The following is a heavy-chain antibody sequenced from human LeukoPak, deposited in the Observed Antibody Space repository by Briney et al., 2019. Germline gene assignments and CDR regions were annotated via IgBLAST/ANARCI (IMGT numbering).Heavy chain of an antibody. V-gene: IGHV3-7*01. CDR1: GFTFSSYW. D-gene: IGHD6-19*01. J-gene: IGHJ4*02. Sequence: GGSLRLSCAASGFTFSSYWMHWVRQVPGKGLEWVANIKQDGSEKYYVDSVKGRFTISRDNAKNSLYLQMNSLRAEDTAVYYCARRGSGWYGKLFDYWGQGTLVTVSS. CDR2: IKQDGSEK. CDR3: ARRGSGWYGKLFDY.